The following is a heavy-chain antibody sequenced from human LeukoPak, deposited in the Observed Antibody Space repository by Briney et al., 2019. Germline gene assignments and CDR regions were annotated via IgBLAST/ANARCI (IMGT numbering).Heavy chain of an antibody. D-gene: IGHD3-3*01. CDR1: GFTFSSYA. J-gene: IGHJ4*02. V-gene: IGHV3-23*01. CDR3: AKDDITYYDFWSGQFFDY. Sequence: PGGSLRLSCAASGFTFSSYAMSWVRQAPGKGLEWVSAISGSGGSTYYADSVKGRFTISRDNSKNTLYLQMNSLRAEDTAVYYCAKDDITYYDFWSGQFFDYWGQGTLVTVSS. CDR2: ISGSGGST.